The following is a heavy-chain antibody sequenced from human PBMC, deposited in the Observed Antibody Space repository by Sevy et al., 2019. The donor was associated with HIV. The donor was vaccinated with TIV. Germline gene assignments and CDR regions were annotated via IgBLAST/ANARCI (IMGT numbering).Heavy chain of an antibody. CDR3: ARRYFDL. CDR1: GFSFTDFW. V-gene: IGHV3-7*01. J-gene: IGHJ4*02. Sequence: GGSLRLSCKASGFSFTDFWMQWVRQVPGKGPEWVANINQDGSEMYYVDSVKGRFTISRDNAESALYLQMHGLRAEYAATYFCARRYFDLWGQGTVVTVSS. CDR2: INQDGSEM.